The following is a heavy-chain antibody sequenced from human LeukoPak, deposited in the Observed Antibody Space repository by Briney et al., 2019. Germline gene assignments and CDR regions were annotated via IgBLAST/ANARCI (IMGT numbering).Heavy chain of an antibody. CDR1: GFTFSSYS. V-gene: IGHV3-48*01. CDR2: ISSSSSTI. D-gene: IGHD6-19*01. Sequence: PGGSLRLSCAASGFTFSSYSMNWVRQAPGKGLEWVSYISSSSSTIYYADSVKGRFTISRGNAKNSLYLQMNSLRAEDTAVYYCACLSGTAYYYFDYWGQGTLVTVSS. CDR3: ACLSGTAYYYFDY. J-gene: IGHJ4*02.